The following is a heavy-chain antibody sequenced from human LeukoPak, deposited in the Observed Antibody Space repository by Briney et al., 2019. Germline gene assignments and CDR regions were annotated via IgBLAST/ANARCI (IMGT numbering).Heavy chain of an antibody. D-gene: IGHD5/OR15-5a*01. Sequence: PSETLSLTCTVSGGSITSHYWSWIRQPPGKGLEWIGSIYYSGSTYYNPSLKSRVTISVDTSKNQFSLKLSSVTAADTAVYYCARLGSTLVYYYYMDVWGKGTTVTVSS. CDR3: ARLGSTLVYYYYMDV. CDR2: IYYSGST. V-gene: IGHV4-39*01. J-gene: IGHJ6*03. CDR1: GGSITSHY.